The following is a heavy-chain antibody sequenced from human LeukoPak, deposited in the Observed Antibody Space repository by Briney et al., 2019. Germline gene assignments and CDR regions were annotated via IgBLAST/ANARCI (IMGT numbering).Heavy chain of an antibody. CDR1: GGSISSSSYY. J-gene: IGHJ5*02. D-gene: IGHD6-19*01. V-gene: IGHV4-39*01. CDR3: ARQNNPQTGWYSGYNWFDP. Sequence: KPSETLSLTCTVSGGSISSSSYYWGWIRQPPGKGLEWIGSIYYSGSTYYNPSLKSRVTISVDTSKNQFPLKLSSVTAADTAVYYCARQNNPQTGWYSGYNWFDPWGQGTLVTVSP. CDR2: IYYSGST.